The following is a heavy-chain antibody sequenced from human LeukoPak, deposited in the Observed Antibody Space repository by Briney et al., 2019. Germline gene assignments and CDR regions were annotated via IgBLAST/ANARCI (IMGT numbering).Heavy chain of an antibody. V-gene: IGHV4-39*01. CDR3: ARHPSITIFRVVIRNYYYYYMDF. Sequence: PSETLSLTCTVAGGSISSSSYYWGWIRQPPGTGLEWIGSIYDSGSTYYNPSLKSRVTISVDTSKNQFSLKLSSVTAADTAVYYCARHPSITIFRVVIRNYYYYYMDFWGKGTTVTVSS. J-gene: IGHJ6*03. D-gene: IGHD3-3*01. CDR1: GGSISSSSYY. CDR2: IYDSGST.